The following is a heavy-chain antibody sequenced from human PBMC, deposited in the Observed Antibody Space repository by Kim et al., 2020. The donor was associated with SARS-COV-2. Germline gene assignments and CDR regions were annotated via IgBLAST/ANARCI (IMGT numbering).Heavy chain of an antibody. CDR1: GGSIRSGNYY. J-gene: IGHJ5*02. CDR3: TRAGKPLGWCDP. V-gene: IGHV4-31*11. Sequence: SETLSLTCDVSGGSIRSGNYYWTWIRQHPGKGLEWIGNIHYTGSTDYNPSLKSRLTISIDTTKNHFSLKLSSVTAADTAVYHCTRAGKPLGWCDPWGPGTLITVSS. D-gene: IGHD6-6*01. CDR2: IHYTGST.